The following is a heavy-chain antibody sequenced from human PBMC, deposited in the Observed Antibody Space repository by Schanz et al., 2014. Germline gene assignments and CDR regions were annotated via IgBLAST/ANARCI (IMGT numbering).Heavy chain of an antibody. CDR2: ISYGTSYI. D-gene: IGHD2-8*02. Sequence: EVKMVESGGGLVKPGGSLRLSCAASGFNFSSYSLNWVRQAPGKGLEWVSSISYGTSYIYYAESVKGRFTISRDNSKSTLYVEMNSLRVEDTAVYYCAKTLFPGGTQTFGNWGRGTLVTVSS. CDR3: AKTLFPGGTQTFGN. CDR1: GFNFSSYS. J-gene: IGHJ4*02. V-gene: IGHV3-21*04.